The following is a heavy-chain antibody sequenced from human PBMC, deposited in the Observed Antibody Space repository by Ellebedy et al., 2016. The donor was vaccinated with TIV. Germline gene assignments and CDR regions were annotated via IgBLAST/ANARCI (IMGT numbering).Heavy chain of an antibody. CDR3: ARAVWNYYDSSGSGY. D-gene: IGHD3-22*01. Sequence: GGSLRLSXAASGFTFSSYWMHWVRQAPGKGLVWVSRINSDGTSLSYADSVQGRFTISRDNAKNTAYLQMNSLRAEDTAVYYCARAVWNYYDSSGSGYWGQGTLVTVSS. J-gene: IGHJ4*02. CDR1: GFTFSSYW. CDR2: INSDGTSL. V-gene: IGHV3-74*01.